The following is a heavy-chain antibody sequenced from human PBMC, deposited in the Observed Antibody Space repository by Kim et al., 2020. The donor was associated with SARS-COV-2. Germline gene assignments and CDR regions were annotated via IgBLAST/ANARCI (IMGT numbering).Heavy chain of an antibody. J-gene: IGHJ4*02. D-gene: IGHD1-26*01. Sequence: GGSLRLSCAASGFTFSSYAMSWVRQAPGKGLEWVSAISGSGGSTYYADSVKGRFTISRDNSKNTLYLQMNSLRAEDTAVYYCAKDSITEEWELNLFFDYWGQGTLVTVSS. CDR2: ISGSGGST. V-gene: IGHV3-23*01. CDR3: AKDSITEEWELNLFFDY. CDR1: GFTFSSYA.